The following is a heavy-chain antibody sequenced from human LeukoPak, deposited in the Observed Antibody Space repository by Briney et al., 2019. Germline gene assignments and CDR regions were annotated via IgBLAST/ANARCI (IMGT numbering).Heavy chain of an antibody. CDR3: ARRSVAGSLDY. V-gene: IGHV3-7*01. D-gene: IGHD6-19*01. Sequence: GGSLRLSCAASGFTFSTYWMSWVRQAPGKGLEWVANTKEDGGEEYYVDSVKGRFTISRDNAENSLYLQMNSLRAEDTAVYYCARRSVAGSLDYRGQGTLVTVSS. J-gene: IGHJ4*02. CDR2: TKEDGGEE. CDR1: GFTFSTYW.